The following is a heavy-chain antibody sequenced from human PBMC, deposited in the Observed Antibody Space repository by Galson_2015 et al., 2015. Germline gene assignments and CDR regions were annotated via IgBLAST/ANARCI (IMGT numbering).Heavy chain of an antibody. D-gene: IGHD2-2*01. J-gene: IGHJ5*02. CDR1: GYTFTSYA. Sequence: SVKVSCKASGYTFTSYAMHWVRQAPGQRLEWMGWINAGNGNTKYSQKFQGRVTITRDTSASTAYMELSSLRSEDTAVYYCARDRSGVGSSTGWFDPWGQGTLVTVSS. V-gene: IGHV1-3*01. CDR2: INAGNGNT. CDR3: ARDRSGVGSSTGWFDP.